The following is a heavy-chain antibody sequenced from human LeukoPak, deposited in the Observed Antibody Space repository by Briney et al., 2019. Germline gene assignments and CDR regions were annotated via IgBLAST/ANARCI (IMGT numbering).Heavy chain of an antibody. V-gene: IGHV1-18*01. CDR3: ARVYRRHGNPDPDDY. CDR1: GYTFTTYG. CDR2: ISAYNGNT. D-gene: IGHD3-16*02. Sequence: ASVKVSSKASGYTFTTYGVSWVRQAPGQGLEWMGWISAYNGNTNYAQNLQGRVTMTTDTSTTTAYMELRSLRSDDTGVYYCARVYRRHGNPDPDDYWGQGTLVTVSS. J-gene: IGHJ4*02.